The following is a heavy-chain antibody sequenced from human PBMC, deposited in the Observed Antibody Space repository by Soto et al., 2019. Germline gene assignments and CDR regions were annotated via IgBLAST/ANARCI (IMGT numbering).Heavy chain of an antibody. J-gene: IGHJ6*02. CDR3: ARVPSYYGRDV. CDR1: GYTFTIYA. V-gene: IGHV1-3*05. CDR2: ITAGNGNT. Sequence: QVQLVQSGAEEKKPGASVKVSCKASGYTFTIYAMHWVRQAPGQRLEWLGWITAGNGNTNYSQKFQGRVTMTRDTSASTAYMELSSLSSEDTAVYYCARVPSYYGRDVWGQGTKVTVSS.